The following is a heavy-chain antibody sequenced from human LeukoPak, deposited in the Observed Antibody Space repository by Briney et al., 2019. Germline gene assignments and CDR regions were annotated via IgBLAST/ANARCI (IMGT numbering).Heavy chain of an antibody. CDR3: VSIGAYRVGH. Sequence: GGSLRLSCAASGFTFSSYGMHWGRQAPGKGLEWVAFIRYDANNKYYADSVKGRFTISRDNSKNTLYLQMNSLRAEDTAAYYCVSIGAYRVGHWGQGTLVTVSS. CDR1: GFTFSSYG. CDR2: IRYDANNK. J-gene: IGHJ5*02. V-gene: IGHV3-30*02.